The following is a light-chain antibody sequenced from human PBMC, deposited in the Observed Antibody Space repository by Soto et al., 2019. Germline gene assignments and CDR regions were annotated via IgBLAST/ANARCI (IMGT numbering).Light chain of an antibody. CDR1: QSVGNS. V-gene: IGKV3-11*01. Sequence: EIVLTQSPATLSLSPGARASLSCRASQSVGNSLDWYQHKPGQAPRLLIYDVSNSATGIPARFSGSGSGTDFTLTTSSLEPEDFAVYYCQQCYIWPLFTCGPGTKVDIK. CDR2: DVS. J-gene: IGKJ3*01. CDR3: QQCYIWPLFT.